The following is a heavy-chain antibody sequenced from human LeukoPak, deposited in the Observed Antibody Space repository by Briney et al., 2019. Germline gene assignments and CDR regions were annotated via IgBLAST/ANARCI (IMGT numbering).Heavy chain of an antibody. CDR1: GFTFSSYA. CDR2: IWYDGDNK. J-gene: IGHJ4*02. Sequence: HPGGSLRLSCAASGFTFSSYAMSWVRQAPGKGLEWVALIWYDGDNKYYSDSVKGRFTISRDNSKNTLYLQMNSLRAEDTAVYYCAKARATYLYDTSGYSALDYWGQGTLVTVSS. D-gene: IGHD3-22*01. CDR3: AKARATYLYDTSGYSALDY. V-gene: IGHV3-33*06.